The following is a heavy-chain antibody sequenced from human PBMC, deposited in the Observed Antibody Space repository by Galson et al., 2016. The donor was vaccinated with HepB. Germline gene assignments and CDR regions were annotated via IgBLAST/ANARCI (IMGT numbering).Heavy chain of an antibody. CDR2: IYWDDDT. CDR1: GFSLTTFGVG. V-gene: IGHV2-5*02. CDR3: ARSDRYFFDY. Sequence: PALVKPTQTLTLTCNFSGFSLTTFGVGVGWLRQPPGKPLEWLALIYWDDDTRYSPSLKSRLTLPKDTSKNQVVLSVTNMDTVDTATYYCARSDRYFFDYWGQGTLVTVSS. J-gene: IGHJ4*02. D-gene: IGHD1-14*01.